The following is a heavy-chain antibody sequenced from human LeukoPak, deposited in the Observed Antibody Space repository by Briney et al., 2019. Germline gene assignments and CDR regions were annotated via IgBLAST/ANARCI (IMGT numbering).Heavy chain of an antibody. V-gene: IGHV4-34*01. CDR1: GGSFSGYY. CDR3: ARGGGSFDY. D-gene: IGHD2-15*01. CDR2: INHSGST. J-gene: IGHJ4*02. Sequence: SETLSLTCAVYGGSFSGYYWSWIRQPPGKGLEWIGEINHSGSTNYNPSLKSRVTISVDTSKNQFSLKLSSVTAADTAVYYCARGGGSFDYWGQGTLVTVSS.